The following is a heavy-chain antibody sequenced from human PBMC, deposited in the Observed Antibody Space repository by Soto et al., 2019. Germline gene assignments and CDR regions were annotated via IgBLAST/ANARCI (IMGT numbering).Heavy chain of an antibody. D-gene: IGHD6-13*01. CDR1: GFTFSSYG. V-gene: IGHV3-30*18. J-gene: IGHJ4*02. Sequence: GGSLRLSCAASGFTFSSYGMHWVRQAPGKGLEWVAVISYDGSNKYYADSVKGRFTISRDNSKNTLYLQMNSPRAEDTAVYYCAKGEGIAAAAYWGQGTLVTVSS. CDR3: AKGEGIAAAAY. CDR2: ISYDGSNK.